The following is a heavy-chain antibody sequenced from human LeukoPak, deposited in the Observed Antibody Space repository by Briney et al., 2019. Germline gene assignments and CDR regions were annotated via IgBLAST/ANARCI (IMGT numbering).Heavy chain of an antibody. J-gene: IGHJ4*02. CDR2: IRYDGINK. D-gene: IGHD3-3*01. CDR1: GFTFSSYG. Sequence: GGSLRLSCAASGFTFSSYGMHWVRQAPGKGLEWVAFIRYDGINKYYADSVKGRFTISRDNSKNTLYLQMNSLRAEDTAVYYCATLVLEDFDYWGQGTLVTVSS. V-gene: IGHV3-30*02. CDR3: ATLVLEDFDY.